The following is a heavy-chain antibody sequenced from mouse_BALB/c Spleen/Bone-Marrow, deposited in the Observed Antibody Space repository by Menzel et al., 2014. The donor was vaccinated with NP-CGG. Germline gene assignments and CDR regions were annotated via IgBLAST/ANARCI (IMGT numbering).Heavy chain of an antibody. Sequence: DVHLVESGGGLVQPGGSRKLSCAASGFTFSSFGMHWVRQAPEKGLEWVAYISSGSSTIYYADTVMGRFTISRDNPKNTLFLQMTSLRSEDTAMYYCARSGGSSGYFDYWGQGTTLTVSS. V-gene: IGHV5-17*02. CDR1: GFTFSSFG. D-gene: IGHD1-1*02. CDR3: ARSGGSSGYFDY. CDR2: ISSGSSTI. J-gene: IGHJ2*01.